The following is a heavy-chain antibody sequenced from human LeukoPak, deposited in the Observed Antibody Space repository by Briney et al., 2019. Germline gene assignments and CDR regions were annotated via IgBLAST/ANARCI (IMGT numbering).Heavy chain of an antibody. J-gene: IGHJ4*01. D-gene: IGHD2-2*01. CDR1: GFTFSGSA. Sequence: GGSLRLSCAASGFTFSGSAMHWVRQASGKGLEWVGRIRSKANSDATSYAASVKGRFTISRDDSKNTAYLQMNSLKTEDTAVYYCXXXPCSTXXXXWXXXTLVTVSS. V-gene: IGHV3-73*01. CDR3: XXXPCSTXXXX. CDR2: IRSKANSDAT.